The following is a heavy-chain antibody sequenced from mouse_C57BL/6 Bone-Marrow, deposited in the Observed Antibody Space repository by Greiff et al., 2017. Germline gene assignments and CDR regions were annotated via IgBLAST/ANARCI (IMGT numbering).Heavy chain of an antibody. CDR2: IYPRDGST. V-gene: IGHV1-85*01. J-gene: IGHJ1*03. CDR3: ARESLVLLRCYFDV. CDR1: GYTFTSYD. Sequence: QVKLQESGPELVKPGASVKLSCKASGYTFTSYDINWVKQRPGQGLEWIGWIYPRDGSTKYNEKFKGKATLTVDTSSSTAYMELHSLTSEDSAVYFCARESLVLLRCYFDVWGTGTTVTVSS. D-gene: IGHD1-1*01.